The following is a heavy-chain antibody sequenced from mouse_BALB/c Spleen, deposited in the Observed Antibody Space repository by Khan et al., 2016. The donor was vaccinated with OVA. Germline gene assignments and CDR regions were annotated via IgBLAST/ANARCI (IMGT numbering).Heavy chain of an antibody. Sequence: QVQLQQPGAELVRPGSSVKISCKASGYAFSNYWMNWVKQRPGQGLEWIGQIYPGDGDTSFNGKFRGKATLTAAKSSSTAYMQLSSLTSDDSAVYFCARSGYDYFAYWGQGTLVTVSA. D-gene: IGHD2-14*01. J-gene: IGHJ3*01. CDR2: IYPGDGDT. V-gene: IGHV1-80*01. CDR3: ARSGYDYFAY. CDR1: GYAFSNYW.